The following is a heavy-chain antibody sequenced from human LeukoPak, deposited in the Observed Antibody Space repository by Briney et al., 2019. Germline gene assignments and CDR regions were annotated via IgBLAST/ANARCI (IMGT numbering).Heavy chain of an antibody. CDR2: ISGRGGST. CDR1: GFIFSSYA. J-gene: IGHJ4*02. V-gene: IGHV3-23*01. Sequence: GGSLRLSCAASGFIFSSYAMNWVRQAPGKGLEWVSAISGRGGSTYYADSVKGRFTISRDNSKNTLYLEMNSLRAEDTAKYYCAKDEPSGSYKDWGQATLVTVSS. CDR3: AKDEPSGSYKD. D-gene: IGHD3-10*01.